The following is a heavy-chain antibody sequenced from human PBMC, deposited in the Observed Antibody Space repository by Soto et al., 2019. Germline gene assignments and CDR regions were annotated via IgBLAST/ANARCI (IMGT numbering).Heavy chain of an antibody. CDR1: GFTFNNYA. CDR3: VREDY. J-gene: IGHJ4*02. Sequence: QVQLVESGGGVVQPGRSLRLSCAASGFTFNNYAMHWVRQAPGKGLEWVALISYDGSNKYYADSVKGRFTISRDNSKNTLYLQMNSLRAEDTAVYYCVREDYWGQGTLVTVSS. V-gene: IGHV3-30-3*01. CDR2: ISYDGSNK.